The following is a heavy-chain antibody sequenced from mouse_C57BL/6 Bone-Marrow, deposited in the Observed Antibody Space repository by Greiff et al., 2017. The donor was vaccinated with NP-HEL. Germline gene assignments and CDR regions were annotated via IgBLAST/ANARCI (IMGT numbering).Heavy chain of an antibody. J-gene: IGHJ1*03. CDR2: IRLKSDNYAT. V-gene: IGHV6-3*01. CDR3: TGGLSGYFDV. Sequence: DVQLQESGGGLVQPGGSMKLSCVASGFTFSNYWMNWVRQSPEKGLEWVAQIRLKSDNYATHYAESVKGRFTISRDDSKSSVYLQMNNLRAEDTGIYYCTGGLSGYFDVWGTGTTVTVSS. D-gene: IGHD2-2*01. CDR1: GFTFSNYW.